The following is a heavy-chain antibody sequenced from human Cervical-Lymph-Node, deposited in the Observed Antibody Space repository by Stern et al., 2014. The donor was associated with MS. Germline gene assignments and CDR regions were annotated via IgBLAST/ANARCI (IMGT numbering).Heavy chain of an antibody. CDR3: ATGVGLPQGFQH. CDR2: LYPEDGET. V-gene: IGHV1-24*01. Sequence: QVQLVQSGAEVKKPGASVKVSCKVSGYTLTELSMHWVRQAPGTGLEWLGGLYPEDGETIYAQKFQGRVTMTEDTTTDTAYMELSSLRSEDPAVYYCATGVGLPQGFQHWGQGTLVTVSS. J-gene: IGHJ1*01. D-gene: IGHD3-16*01. CDR1: GYTLTELS.